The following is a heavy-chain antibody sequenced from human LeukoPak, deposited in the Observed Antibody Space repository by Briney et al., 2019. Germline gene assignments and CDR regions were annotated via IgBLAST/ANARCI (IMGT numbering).Heavy chain of an antibody. J-gene: IGHJ6*02. D-gene: IGHD3-9*01. CDR2: NYYSGST. V-gene: IGHV4-59*01. CDR1: GGSISSYY. CDR3: ARAGVLRYFDRYGMDV. Sequence: SETLSLTCTVSGGSISSYYWSWIRQPPGKGLEWIGYNYYSGSTNYNPSLKSRVTISVDTSKNQFSLKLSSVTAADTAVYYCARAGVLRYFDRYGMDVWGQGTTVTVSS.